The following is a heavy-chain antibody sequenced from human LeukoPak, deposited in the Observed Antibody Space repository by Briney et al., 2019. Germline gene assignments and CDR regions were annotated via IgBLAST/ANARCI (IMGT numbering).Heavy chain of an antibody. J-gene: IGHJ6*03. CDR1: GYSFTTYW. Sequence: GESLKISCKGPGYSFTTYWIGWVRQMPGKGLEWMGIIYPGDSDTRYSPSFQGQVTISADKSISTAYLQWSSLKASDTAMYYCARHLGVAAAAPQYYNYYYMDVWGKGTTVTVSS. CDR3: ARHLGVAAAAPQYYNYYYMDV. V-gene: IGHV5-51*01. D-gene: IGHD6-13*01. CDR2: IYPGDSDT.